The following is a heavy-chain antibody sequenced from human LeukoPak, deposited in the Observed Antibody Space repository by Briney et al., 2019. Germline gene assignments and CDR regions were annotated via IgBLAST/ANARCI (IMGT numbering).Heavy chain of an antibody. CDR3: ARDLFGYGGNSGWFDP. J-gene: IGHJ5*02. Sequence: GGSLRLSCAASGFTFSSYAMHWVRQAPGKGLEWVTIVSYDGTNKYYADSVKGRFTISRDNSKNTLFLQMNSLRAEDTAVYYCARDLFGYGGNSGWFDPWGQGTLVTVSS. V-gene: IGHV3-30*04. CDR2: VSYDGTNK. CDR1: GFTFSSYA. D-gene: IGHD4-23*01.